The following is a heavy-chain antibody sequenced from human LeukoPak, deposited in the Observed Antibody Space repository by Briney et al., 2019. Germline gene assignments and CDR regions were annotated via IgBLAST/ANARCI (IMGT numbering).Heavy chain of an antibody. D-gene: IGHD3-10*01. Sequence: GGSLRLSCAASGFSFTSYAINWVRQAPGKGLEWVSLISGNGASTYFADSVKGRFTISRDTSKNTLYLQMNSLRAGDTAVYYCAKVLWFAEPDASDIWGQGTTVTVSS. J-gene: IGHJ3*02. CDR2: ISGNGAST. V-gene: IGHV3-23*01. CDR3: AKVLWFAEPDASDI. CDR1: GFSFTSYA.